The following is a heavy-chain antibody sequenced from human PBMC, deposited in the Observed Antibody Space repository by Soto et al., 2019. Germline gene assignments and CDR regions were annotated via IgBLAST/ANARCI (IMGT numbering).Heavy chain of an antibody. CDR1: GCSISSGPYS. Sequence: SETLSLTCTVSGCSISSGPYSWGWIRQPPGEGLEWIGTFYYSESTYYNPSLESRVTISVDTSKNQFSLKVTSVTVADTAVYYCARLGGYCSSSSCYGYYGMDVWGQGTTVT. D-gene: IGHD2-2*01. J-gene: IGHJ6*02. V-gene: IGHV4-39*01. CDR3: ARLGGYCSSSSCYGYYGMDV. CDR2: FYYSEST.